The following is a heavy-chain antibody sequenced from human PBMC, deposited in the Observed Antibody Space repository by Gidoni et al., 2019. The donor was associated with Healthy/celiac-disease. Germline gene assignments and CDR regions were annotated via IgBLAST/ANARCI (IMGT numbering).Heavy chain of an antibody. CDR3: TRVSGYCGGDCYSRFDP. CDR2: IRSKAYGGTT. J-gene: IGHJ5*02. V-gene: IGHV3-49*03. D-gene: IGHD2-21*01. CDR1: GFTFGDYA. Sequence: EVQLVESGGGLVQPGRSLRLSCTASGFTFGDYAMSWFRQAPGKGLEWVGFIRSKAYGGTTEYAASVKGRFTISRDDSKSIAYLQRNSLKTEDTAVYYCTRVSGYCGGDCYSRFDPWGQGTLVTVSS.